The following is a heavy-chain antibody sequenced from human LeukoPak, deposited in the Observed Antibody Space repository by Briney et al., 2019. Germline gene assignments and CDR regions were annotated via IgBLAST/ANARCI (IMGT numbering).Heavy chain of an antibody. J-gene: IGHJ2*01. CDR2: INSDGTIT. V-gene: IGHV3-74*01. CDR3: ARGPTGWYFDL. CDR1: GFSFSTDW. D-gene: IGHD3-9*01. Sequence: PGGSLRLSCAAPGFSFSTDWMHWVRQAPGKGLVWVSRINSDGTITNYADSVKGRFTISRDNAKNTLYLQMNSLRAEDTAVYYCARGPTGWYFDLWGRGTLVTVSS.